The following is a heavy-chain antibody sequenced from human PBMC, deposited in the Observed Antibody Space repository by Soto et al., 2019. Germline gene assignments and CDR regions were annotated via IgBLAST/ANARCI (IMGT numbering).Heavy chain of an antibody. CDR3: GGMEKAMTHYYYYGMDV. J-gene: IGHJ6*01. CDR1: GGTFSSYA. CDR2: IIPIFGTA. D-gene: IGHD5-18*01. Sequence: QVQLVQSGAEVKKPGSSVKVSCKASGGTFSSYAISWVRQAPGQGLEWMGGIIPIFGTANYAQKFQGRVTMITAEATTTAYMEQRSLRCEDKTVYYCGGMEKAMTHYYYYGMDVW. V-gene: IGHV1-69*01.